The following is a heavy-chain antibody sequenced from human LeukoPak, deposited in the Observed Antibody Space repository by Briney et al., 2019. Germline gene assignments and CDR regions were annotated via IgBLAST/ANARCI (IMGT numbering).Heavy chain of an antibody. CDR1: GGTFSSYA. J-gene: IGHJ4*02. V-gene: IGHV1-69*13. Sequence: SVKVSCKASGGTFSSYAISWVRQAPGQGLEWMGGIIPIFGTANYAQKFQGRVTVTADESTSTAYMELSSLRSEDTAVYYCASTLPSFWSGSGFDYWGQGTLVTVSS. D-gene: IGHD3-3*01. CDR2: IIPIFGTA. CDR3: ASTLPSFWSGSGFDY.